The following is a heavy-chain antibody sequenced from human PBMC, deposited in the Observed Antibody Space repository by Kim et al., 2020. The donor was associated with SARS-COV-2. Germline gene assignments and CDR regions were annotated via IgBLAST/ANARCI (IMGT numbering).Heavy chain of an antibody. V-gene: IGHV3-23*01. CDR2: ISGSGGST. Sequence: GGSLRLSCAASGFTFKIYAMSWVRQAPGKGLEWISGISGSGGSTDYYSDSVKGRFTISRDNSKKTLSLQMNSLRADDTAVYYCVKVANGGSMGAPLEILDSWGQGTLVTVSS. CDR1: GFTFKIYA. J-gene: IGHJ4*02. D-gene: IGHD2-8*01. CDR3: VKVANGGSMGAPLEILDS.